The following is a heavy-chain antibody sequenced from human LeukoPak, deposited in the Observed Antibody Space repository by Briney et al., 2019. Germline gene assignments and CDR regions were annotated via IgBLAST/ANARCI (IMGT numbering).Heavy chain of an antibody. J-gene: IGHJ4*02. D-gene: IGHD3-10*01. V-gene: IGHV3-43*01. CDR2: ISWEGDTT. Sequence: PGGSLRLSCAASGFTFDDHAMHWVRQAPGKGLEWVALISWEGDTTYYADSVRGRFTISRDNSKNSLYLQMNSLRTEDTAFYYCTRDTDYGSATNYFDSWGQGTLVSVSS. CDR3: TRDTDYGSATNYFDS. CDR1: GFTFDDHA.